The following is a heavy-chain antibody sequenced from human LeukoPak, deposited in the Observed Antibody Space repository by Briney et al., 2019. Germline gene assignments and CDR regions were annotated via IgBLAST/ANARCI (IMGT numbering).Heavy chain of an antibody. D-gene: IGHD1-14*01. J-gene: IGHJ3*02. CDR3: ARDVLAAGATGTFDI. CDR2: IYTGGST. V-gene: IGHV3-53*01. Sequence: GGSLRLSCAVSGFPVSTNYMNWVRQAPGKGLEWVSVIYTGGSTYYGDSVKGRFTISRDNSKNTLYLQMNSLKTEDTAVYYCARDVLAAGATGTFDIWGQGTMVTVSS. CDR1: GFPVSTNY.